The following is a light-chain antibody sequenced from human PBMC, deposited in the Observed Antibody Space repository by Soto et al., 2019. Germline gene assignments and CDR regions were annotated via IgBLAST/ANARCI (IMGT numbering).Light chain of an antibody. V-gene: IGLV2-18*02. CDR3: SSYTSSSTYV. J-gene: IGLJ1*01. CDR1: SSDVGTYNR. CDR2: EVN. Sequence: QSALTQPPSVSGSPGQSVIISCTGTSSDVGTYNRVSWYQQPPGTAPKLMIFEVNNRPAGVPDRFSGSKSGNTASLTISGLQAEDEAVYYSSSYTSSSTYVFGTGTKLTVL.